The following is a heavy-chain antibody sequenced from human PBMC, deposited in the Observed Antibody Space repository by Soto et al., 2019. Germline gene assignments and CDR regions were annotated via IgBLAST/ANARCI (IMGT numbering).Heavy chain of an antibody. CDR1: GGSISSYY. V-gene: IGHV4-59*08. CDR3: ARHVRYFDWHSHMDV. D-gene: IGHD3-9*01. CDR2: IYYSGST. Sequence: SGTLSLTCTVSGGSISSYYWSWIRQPPGKGLEWIGYIYYSGSTNYNPSLKSRVTISVDTSKNQFSLKLSSVTAADTAVYYCARHVRYFDWHSHMDVWGKGTTVTVSS. J-gene: IGHJ6*03.